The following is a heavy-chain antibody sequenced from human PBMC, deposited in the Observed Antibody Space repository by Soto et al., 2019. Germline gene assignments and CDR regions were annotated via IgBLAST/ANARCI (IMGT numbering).Heavy chain of an antibody. V-gene: IGHV3-23*01. CDR1: GFTFSTYA. J-gene: IGHJ3*02. Sequence: PGGSLRLSCAASGFTFSTYAMTWVRQGPGKGLEYLSAISGSGDTTYYPDSVKGRFTISRDSSKNTLYLQMNSLRAEDTALYYCAKDRDDIEMVDAFDIWGQGTMVT. CDR3: AKDRDDIEMVDAFDI. D-gene: IGHD2-15*01. CDR2: ISGSGDTT.